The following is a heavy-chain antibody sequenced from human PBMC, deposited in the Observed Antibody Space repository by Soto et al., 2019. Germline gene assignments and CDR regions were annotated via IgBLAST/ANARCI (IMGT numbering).Heavy chain of an antibody. CDR2: INHRGST. J-gene: IGHJ4*02. V-gene: IGHV4-34*01. CDR1: GGSFSDHF. CDR3: GRGRGGYSYGGLDS. Sequence: QVQLQQWGAGLLKPSETLSLTCGVYGGSFSDHFWSWIRQSPGKELEWIGEINHRGSTNYNPSLKSRVAISVDTSKTQFYLYLRSVTAADTAVYYCGRGRGGYSYGGLDSWGQGTLVTVSS. D-gene: IGHD5-18*01.